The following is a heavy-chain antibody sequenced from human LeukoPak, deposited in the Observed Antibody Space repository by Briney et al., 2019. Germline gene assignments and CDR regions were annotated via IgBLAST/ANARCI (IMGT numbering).Heavy chain of an antibody. Sequence: SEPLSLTCTVSGGSISSYYWSWIRQPPGKGLEWIGYIYYSGSTNYNPSLKSRVPISVDTSKNQSSLKLSSVTAADTAVYYCATGGMVRGLVIWGQGTLVTVSS. D-gene: IGHD3-10*01. V-gene: IGHV4-59*08. CDR2: IYYSGST. J-gene: IGHJ4*02. CDR1: GGSISSYY. CDR3: ATGGMVRGLVI.